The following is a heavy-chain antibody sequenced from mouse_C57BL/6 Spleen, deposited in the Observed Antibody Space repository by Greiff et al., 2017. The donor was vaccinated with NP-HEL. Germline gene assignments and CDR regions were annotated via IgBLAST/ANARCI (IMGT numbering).Heavy chain of an antibody. CDR1: GYTFTSYW. V-gene: IGHV1-50*01. CDR3: ASEIGYYYGSSFYFDY. CDR2: IDPSDSYT. Sequence: VQLQQPGAELVKPGASVKLSCKASGYTFTSYWMQWVKQRPGQGLEWIGEIDPSDSYTNYNQKFKGKATLTVDTSSSTAYMQLSSLTSEDSAVYYCASEIGYYYGSSFYFDYWGQGTTLTVSS. J-gene: IGHJ2*01. D-gene: IGHD1-1*01.